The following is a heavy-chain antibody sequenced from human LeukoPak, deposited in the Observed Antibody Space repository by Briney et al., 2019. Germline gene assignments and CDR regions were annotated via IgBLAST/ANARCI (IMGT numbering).Heavy chain of an antibody. CDR3: AKATGSGSYYVYYFDY. J-gene: IGHJ4*02. V-gene: IGHV3-23*01. Sequence: GSLRLSCAASGFSFSIYVMSWVRQAPGKGLEWVSTISASGGSTYFADSVKGRFTISRDNSKNTLYLQMNSLRAEDTAVYYCAKATGSGSYYVYYFDYWGQGTLVTVSS. D-gene: IGHD3-10*01. CDR2: ISASGGST. CDR1: GFSFSIYV.